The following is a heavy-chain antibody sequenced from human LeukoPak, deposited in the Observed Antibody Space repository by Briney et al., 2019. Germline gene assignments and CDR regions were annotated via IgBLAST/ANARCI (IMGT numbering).Heavy chain of an antibody. J-gene: IGHJ4*02. CDR3: ARQGGSSGIDY. CDR2: IYYSGSA. Sequence: PSETLSLTCTVSGGSISSYYWSWIRQAPGKGLEWIGYIYYSGSANYSPSLKSRVTISVDTSKNQFSLKLSSVTAADTAVYYCARQGGSSGIDYWGQGTLVTVSS. D-gene: IGHD1-26*01. CDR1: GGSISSYY. V-gene: IGHV4-59*08.